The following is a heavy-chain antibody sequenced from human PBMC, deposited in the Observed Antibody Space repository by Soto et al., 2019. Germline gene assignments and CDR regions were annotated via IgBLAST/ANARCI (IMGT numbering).Heavy chain of an antibody. D-gene: IGHD1-26*01. J-gene: IGHJ6*02. CDR2: IYYSGST. CDR3: ARDHSGSDFYNSYYYYGMDV. V-gene: IGHV4-59*01. Sequence: PSGSLSLACTASGGSISSYYWTWIRQPPGKGLEWIGYIYYSGSTNYNPSLKSRVTISVDTSKNQFSLKLSSVTAADTAVYYCARDHSGSDFYNSYYYYGMDVWGQGTTVTVSS. CDR1: GGSISSYY.